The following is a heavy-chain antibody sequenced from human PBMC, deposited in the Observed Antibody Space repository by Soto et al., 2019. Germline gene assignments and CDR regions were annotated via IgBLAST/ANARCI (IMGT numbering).Heavy chain of an antibody. D-gene: IGHD2-21*02. CDR3: ARPLRERNFSHGLAV. CDR2: IIPMFGTP. J-gene: IGHJ6*01. CDR1: GGTFSKYA. V-gene: IGHV1-69*13. Sequence: SVKVSCTASGGTFSKYAISWVRQAPGQGLEWLGGIIPMFGTPNYAQKFQGRVTISADESTTTAYLELSSLRSADTAVYFCARPLRERNFSHGLAVWGQGTTVTVSA.